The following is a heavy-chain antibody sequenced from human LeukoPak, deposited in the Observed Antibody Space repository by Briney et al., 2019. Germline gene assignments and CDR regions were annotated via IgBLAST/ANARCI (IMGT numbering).Heavy chain of an antibody. CDR1: GFNFGDYA. CDR3: TRSFYDSSGYYSLGVGY. CDR2: IRSKAYGGTT. J-gene: IGHJ4*02. D-gene: IGHD3-22*01. Sequence: PGGSLRLSCTASGFNFGDYAMSWFRQAPGKGLEWVSFIRSKAYGGTTEFAASVKGRFTISRDDSKSIAYLQMNSLKTEDTAVYYCTRSFYDSSGYYSLGVGYWGQGTLVTVSS. V-gene: IGHV3-49*03.